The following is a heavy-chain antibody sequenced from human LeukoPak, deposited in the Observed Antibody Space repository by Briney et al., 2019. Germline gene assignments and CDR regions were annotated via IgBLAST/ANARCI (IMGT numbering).Heavy chain of an antibody. V-gene: IGHV1-69*13. D-gene: IGHD6-13*01. CDR1: GGTFSSYA. CDR2: IIPIFGTA. Sequence: SVKVSCKASGGTFSSYAISWVRQAPGQGLERMGGIIPIFGTANYAQKFQGRVTITADESTSTAYMELSSLRSEDTAVYYCARDLSPGFHYSSSWPPYYFDYWGQGTLVTVSS. CDR3: ARDLSPGFHYSSSWPPYYFDY. J-gene: IGHJ4*02.